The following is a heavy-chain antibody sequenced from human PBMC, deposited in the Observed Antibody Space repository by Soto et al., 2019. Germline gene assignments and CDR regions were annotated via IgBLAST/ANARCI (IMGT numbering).Heavy chain of an antibody. Sequence: SETLSLTCNVSGGSISSGGHYWTWIRQHPGKGLEWIGNIHHSGSTFYNPSLKSRVSISVDTSKNQFSLKLSSVTAADTAVYFCVRGVLSWGQGTLVTVSS. CDR1: GGSISSGGHY. D-gene: IGHD3-10*01. V-gene: IGHV4-31*03. CDR3: VRGVLS. CDR2: IHHSGST. J-gene: IGHJ1*01.